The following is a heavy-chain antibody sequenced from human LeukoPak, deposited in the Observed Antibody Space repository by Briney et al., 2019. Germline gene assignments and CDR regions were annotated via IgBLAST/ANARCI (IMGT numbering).Heavy chain of an antibody. Sequence: PGGSLRLSCAASGFTFSSYAMYWGRQAPGKGPEWLAVISYDGGITHYADSVKDRFTISRDNSKNTLFLQLNSLRGDDTAVYYCARDTTYYYDGGSSGPHYFDYWGQGTLVTVSS. CDR1: GFTFSSYA. D-gene: IGHD3-10*01. J-gene: IGHJ4*02. CDR2: ISYDGGIT. V-gene: IGHV3-30*01. CDR3: ARDTTYYYDGGSSGPHYFDY.